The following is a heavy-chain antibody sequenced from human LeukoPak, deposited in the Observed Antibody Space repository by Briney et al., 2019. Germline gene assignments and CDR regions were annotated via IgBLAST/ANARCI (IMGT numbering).Heavy chain of an antibody. V-gene: IGHV3-7*01. Sequence: GGSLRLSCAASGFTFTNYWMSWVRQAPGKGLELVTYIKQDRSEKYYVDSVKGRFTISRDNAKNSLYLQMNSLRAEDTAVYYCARGGSSSWVYYYYYMDVWGKGTTVTVSS. CDR3: ARGGSSSWVYYYYYMDV. J-gene: IGHJ6*03. D-gene: IGHD6-13*01. CDR1: GFTFTNYW. CDR2: IKQDRSEK.